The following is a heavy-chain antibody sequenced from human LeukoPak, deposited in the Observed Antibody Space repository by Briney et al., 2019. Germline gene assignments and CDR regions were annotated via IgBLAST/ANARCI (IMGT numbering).Heavy chain of an antibody. V-gene: IGHV4-39*07. CDR1: GGSISSSSYY. Sequence: SETLSLTCTVSGGSISSSSYYWGWIRQPPGKGLEWIGSIYYSGSTYYNPSLKSRVTISVERSKNHFSLKLSSLTVADTARYYCARVYSSTHNWFDTWGQGIRVTVSS. CDR2: IYYSGST. D-gene: IGHD6-19*01. CDR3: ARVYSSTHNWFDT. J-gene: IGHJ5*02.